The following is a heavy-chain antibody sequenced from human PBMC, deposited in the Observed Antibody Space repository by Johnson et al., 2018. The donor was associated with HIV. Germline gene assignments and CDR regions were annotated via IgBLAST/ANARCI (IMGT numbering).Heavy chain of an antibody. V-gene: IGHV3-23*04. CDR3: ARGEEEYGGYSYDLI. J-gene: IGHJ3*02. D-gene: IGHD5-18*01. Sequence: VHLVESGGGLVQPGGSLRLSCATSGFTFSSYWMSWVRQAPGKGLEWVSAISGSGGSTYYADSVKGRFTISRDNSKNTLYLQMNSLRPEDTAVYYCARGEEEYGGYSYDLIWGQGTMVTVSS. CDR1: GFTFSSYW. CDR2: ISGSGGST.